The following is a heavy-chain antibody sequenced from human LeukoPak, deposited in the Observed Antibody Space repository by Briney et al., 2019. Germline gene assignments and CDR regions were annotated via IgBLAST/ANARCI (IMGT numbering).Heavy chain of an antibody. CDR2: ISHDGVDK. J-gene: IGHJ4*02. CDR1: GFTFDTYG. V-gene: IGHV3-30*18. CDR3: TKGGYCSATRCYVGKGMDD. Sequence: GGSLRLSCAASGFTFDTYGMHWVRQAPGKGLEWVAVISHDGVDKYCADSVKGRFTISRDNSKNTVSLQVNSLRAEDTAAYYCTKGGYCSATRCYVGKGMDDWGQGTLVTVSS. D-gene: IGHD2-2*01.